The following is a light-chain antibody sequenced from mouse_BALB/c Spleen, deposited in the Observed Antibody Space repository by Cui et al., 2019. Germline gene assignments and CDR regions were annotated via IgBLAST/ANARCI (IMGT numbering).Light chain of an antibody. J-gene: IGKJ1*01. CDR1: SGVSY. V-gene: IGKV4-55*01. CDR2: DTS. CDR3: QQGSSYPRT. Sequence: QIVLTQSPAIMSAAPGEKVTMTCRASSGVSYMYWYQQKPGSSPRLLIYDTSNLASGVPVRFSGSGSGTSYSLTISRMEAEDAATYYCQQGSSYPRTFGGGTKLEIK.